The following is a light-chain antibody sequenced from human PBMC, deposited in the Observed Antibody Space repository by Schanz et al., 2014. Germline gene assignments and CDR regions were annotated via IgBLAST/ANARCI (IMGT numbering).Light chain of an antibody. V-gene: IGLV2-8*01. CDR3: SSYAGSNNPWV. CDR1: SSDVGAFNY. Sequence: QSALTQPPSASGSPGQSVTFSCTGTSSDVGAFNYVSWYQQHPGKVPKLLIYEVSKRPSGVPARFSGSKSGITASLTVSGLQADDEADYYCSSYAGSNNPWVFGGGTKLTVL. J-gene: IGLJ3*02. CDR2: EVS.